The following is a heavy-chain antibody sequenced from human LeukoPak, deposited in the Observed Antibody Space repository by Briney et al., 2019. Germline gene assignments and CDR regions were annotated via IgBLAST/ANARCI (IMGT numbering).Heavy chain of an antibody. V-gene: IGHV3-21*01. D-gene: IGHD3-10*02. CDR1: GFTFSSYS. J-gene: IGHJ6*04. Sequence: GGSLRLSCAASGFTFSSYSMNWVRQAPGKWLEWVSSISSSSSYIYYADSVKGRFTISRDNAKNSLYLQMNSLRAEDTAVYYCAELGITMIGGVWGKGTTVTISS. CDR3: AELGITMIGGV. CDR2: ISSSSSYI.